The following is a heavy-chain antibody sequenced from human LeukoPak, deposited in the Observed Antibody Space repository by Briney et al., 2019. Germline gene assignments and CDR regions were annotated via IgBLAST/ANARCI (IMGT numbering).Heavy chain of an antibody. D-gene: IGHD1-26*01. J-gene: IGHJ4*02. Sequence: GGSLRLSCAASGFTVSSSYMNWVRQAPGKGPEWVSVIYSSGTTYYADSVKGRFTISRDNAKNTVYLQMNNLRVEDTAVYYCARDPGIVGPARAVVWGQGTLVTVSS. CDR2: IYSSGTT. CDR1: GFTVSSSY. CDR3: ARDPGIVGPARAVV. V-gene: IGHV3-53*01.